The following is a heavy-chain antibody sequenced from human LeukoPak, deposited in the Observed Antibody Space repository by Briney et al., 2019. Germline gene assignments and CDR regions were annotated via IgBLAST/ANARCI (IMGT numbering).Heavy chain of an antibody. V-gene: IGHV3-48*03. CDR1: GSTFSSYE. J-gene: IGHJ4*02. D-gene: IGHD3-10*01. CDR2: ISSGGSTI. CDR3: ARESFGGIQLWAPFDY. Sequence: GGSLRLSCAASGSTFSSYEINWVRQPPGKGLEGVSYISSGGSTIYYADSVKGRFTISRDNAKNSLYLQMNSLRAEDTAVYYCARESFGGIQLWAPFDYWGQGTLVTVSS.